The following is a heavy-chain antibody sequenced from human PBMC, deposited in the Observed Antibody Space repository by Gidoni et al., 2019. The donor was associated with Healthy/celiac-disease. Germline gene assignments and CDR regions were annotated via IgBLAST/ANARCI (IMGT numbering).Heavy chain of an antibody. CDR2: INHSGST. J-gene: IGHJ6*02. CDR1: GGSFSGYY. Sequence: QVQLQQWGAGLLQPSEPLSLTCAVYGGSFSGYYWSWIRQPPGQGLEWMGEINHSGSTNYNPSLKSRVNISVDTSKNQFSLKLSSGTAADTAVYYCARGRRGFWRGLAYGMDVWGQGTTVTVSS. V-gene: IGHV4-34*01. D-gene: IGHD3-3*01. CDR3: ARGRRGFWRGLAYGMDV.